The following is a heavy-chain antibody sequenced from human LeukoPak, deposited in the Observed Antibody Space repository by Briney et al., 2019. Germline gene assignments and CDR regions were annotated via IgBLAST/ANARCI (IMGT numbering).Heavy chain of an antibody. D-gene: IGHD2-2*01. V-gene: IGHV1-24*01. CDR3: VTEGYCTSDSCYVH. CDR2: FDPEDGER. J-gene: IGHJ4*02. Sequence: ASVKVSCKVSGYTLTELSTHWVRQAPGKGLEWMGGFDPEDGERIYAQKFQDRVTMTEDTSTDTAYMELRSLRSEDTAMYYCVTEGYCTSDSCYVHWGQGTLVTVSS. CDR1: GYTLTELS.